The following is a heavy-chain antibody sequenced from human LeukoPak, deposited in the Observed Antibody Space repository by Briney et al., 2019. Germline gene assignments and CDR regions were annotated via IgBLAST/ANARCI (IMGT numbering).Heavy chain of an antibody. CDR3: ARDRGYSGYSYGMDV. CDR2: IYYSGST. Sequence: SETLSLTCTVSGGSISSGGYYWSWIRQHPGKGLEWIGYIYYSGSTYYNPSLKSRVTISVDTSKNQFSLKLSSVTAADTAVYYCARDRGYSGYSYGMDVWGQGTTVTVSS. J-gene: IGHJ6*02. CDR1: GGSISSGGYY. D-gene: IGHD5-12*01. V-gene: IGHV4-31*03.